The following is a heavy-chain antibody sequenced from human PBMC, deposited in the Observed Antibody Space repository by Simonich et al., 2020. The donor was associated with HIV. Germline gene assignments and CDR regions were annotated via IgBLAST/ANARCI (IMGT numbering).Heavy chain of an antibody. CDR3: ARNNFWSGWLFDY. V-gene: IGHV4-38-2*01. J-gene: IGHJ4*02. CDR2: IYHSGST. Sequence: QVQLQESGPGLVKPSETLSLTCAVSGYSISSGYYWGWIRQPPGKGLGWIGSIYHSGSTYYNPSLNSRVTISVDTAKNQFSLKLSSVTAADTAVYYCARNNFWSGWLFDYWGQGTLVTVSS. D-gene: IGHD3-3*01. CDR1: GYSISSGYY.